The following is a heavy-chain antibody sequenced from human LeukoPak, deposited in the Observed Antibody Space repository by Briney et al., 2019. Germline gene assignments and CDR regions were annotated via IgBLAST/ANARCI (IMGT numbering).Heavy chain of an antibody. J-gene: IGHJ3*02. CDR1: GFTFSSYC. CDR3: ARGASDYDFWSGYYTGRSAFDI. D-gene: IGHD3-3*01. Sequence: GGSLRLSCAASGFTFSSYCMNWVRQAPGKGLEWVSSITSSSSYIYYADSVKGRFTISRDNAKNSLYLQMNSLRAEDTAVYYCARGASDYDFWSGYYTGRSAFDIWGQGTMVTVSS. V-gene: IGHV3-21*01. CDR2: ITSSSSYI.